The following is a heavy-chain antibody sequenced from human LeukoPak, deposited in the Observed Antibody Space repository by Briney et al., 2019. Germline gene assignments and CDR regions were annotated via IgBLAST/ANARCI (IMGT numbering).Heavy chain of an antibody. CDR2: IYHSGNT. CDR3: ARVRSDIAA. CDR1: GGSISRSNW. J-gene: IGHJ5*02. V-gene: IGHV4-4*02. D-gene: IGHD5-12*01. Sequence: PSGTLSLTCAVSGGSISRSNWWSWVRQPPGKGLEWIGEIYHSGNTKYNPSLKSRVTISMDKSKNQFSLKLSSVTAADTAVYYCARVRSDIAAWGQGTLVTVSS.